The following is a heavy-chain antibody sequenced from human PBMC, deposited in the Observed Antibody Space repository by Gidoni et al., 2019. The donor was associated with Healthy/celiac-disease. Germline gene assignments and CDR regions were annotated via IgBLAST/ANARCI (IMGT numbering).Heavy chain of an antibody. CDR1: GGSISSSNW. V-gene: IGHV4-4*02. J-gene: IGHJ4*02. CDR3: ARAITIFGVVNGFDY. Sequence: QVQLQESGPGLVKPSGTLSLTCAVSGGSISSSNWWSWVRQPPGKGLEWIGEIYNSGSTNYNPSLQSRVTISVDKSKNQFSLKLSSVTAADTAVYYCARAITIFGVVNGFDYWGQETLVTVSS. CDR2: IYNSGST. D-gene: IGHD3-3*01.